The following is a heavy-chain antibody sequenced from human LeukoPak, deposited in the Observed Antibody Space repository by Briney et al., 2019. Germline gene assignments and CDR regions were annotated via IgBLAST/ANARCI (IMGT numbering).Heavy chain of an antibody. V-gene: IGHV3-48*03. Sequence: GGSLRFSCAASGFTFSSYEMNWVRQAPGKWMVWVSYISTSGSTIYYADSVNGRFNISRDNANNELYLQMNSLRAEDTAVYYCAELGITMIGGVWGKGTTVTISS. D-gene: IGHD3-10*02. CDR1: GFTFSSYE. J-gene: IGHJ6*04. CDR3: AELGITMIGGV. CDR2: ISTSGSTI.